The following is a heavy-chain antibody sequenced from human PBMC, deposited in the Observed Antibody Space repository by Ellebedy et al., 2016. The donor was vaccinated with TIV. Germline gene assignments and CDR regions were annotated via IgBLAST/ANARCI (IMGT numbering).Heavy chain of an antibody. CDR3: AKGYSYGDY. D-gene: IGHD5-18*01. J-gene: IGHJ4*02. V-gene: IGHV3-30*18. CDR1: GFTFSSYG. CDR2: ISFDGSDK. Sequence: PGGSLRLSCAASGFTFSSYGMHWVRQAPGKGLEWVAVISFDGSDKYYADSVKGRFTISRDNSKNTLYLQLNSLRAENTAVYYCAKGYSYGDYWGQGTLVTVSS.